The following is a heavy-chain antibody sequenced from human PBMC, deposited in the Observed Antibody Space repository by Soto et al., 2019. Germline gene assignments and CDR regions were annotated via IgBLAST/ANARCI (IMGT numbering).Heavy chain of an antibody. D-gene: IGHD6-6*01. CDR1: GGSFSGYY. Sequence: SETLSLTCAVYGGSFSGYYWSWIRQPPGKGLEWIGEINHSGSTNYNPSLKSRVTISVDTSKNQFSLKLSSVTAADTAVYYCASRSSSSSFPYYYYMDVWGKGTTVTVSS. V-gene: IGHV4-34*01. CDR2: INHSGST. CDR3: ASRSSSSSFPYYYYMDV. J-gene: IGHJ6*03.